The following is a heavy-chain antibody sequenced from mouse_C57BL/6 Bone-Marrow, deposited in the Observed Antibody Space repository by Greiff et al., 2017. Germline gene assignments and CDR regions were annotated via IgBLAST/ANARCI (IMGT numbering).Heavy chain of an antibody. CDR1: GYAFSSSW. J-gene: IGHJ4*01. Sequence: KISCKASGYAFSSSWLNWVKQRTGKGLEWIGRIYPGDGNTNYNGKFKGKATLTADKSASKAYRPISSMTFEDSAVYFCARRRQLMQSYAMDYWGQGTSVTVSS. D-gene: IGHD3-2*02. CDR2: IYPGDGNT. CDR3: ARRRQLMQSYAMDY. V-gene: IGHV1-82*01.